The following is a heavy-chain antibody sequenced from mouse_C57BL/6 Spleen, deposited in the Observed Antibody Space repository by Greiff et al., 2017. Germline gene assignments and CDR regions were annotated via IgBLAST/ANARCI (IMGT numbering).Heavy chain of an antibody. Sequence: EVQGVESGGGLVKPGGSLKLSCAASGFTFSSYAMPWVRQTPEKRLEWVATISDGGSYTYYPDNVKGRFTISRDNAKNNLYLQMSHLKSEDTAMYYCARGCYYCYFDVWGTGTTVTVSS. CDR1: GFTFSSYA. CDR3: ARGCYYCYFDV. CDR2: ISDGGSYT. J-gene: IGHJ1*03. V-gene: IGHV5-4*01.